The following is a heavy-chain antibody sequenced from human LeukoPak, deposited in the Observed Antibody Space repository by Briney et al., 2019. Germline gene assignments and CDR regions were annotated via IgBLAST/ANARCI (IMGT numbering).Heavy chain of an antibody. CDR1: GHTFNGNY. Sequence: GASVKVSCKASGHTFNGNYMHWVRQAPGQGLEWMGWINPKSGGTNYAQKFQGRVTMTRDTSISTAYMELSRLRSDVTAVYYCARGPNFQYFSGGSCYDAFDIWGQGTMVTVSS. V-gene: IGHV1-2*02. J-gene: IGHJ3*02. CDR3: ARGPNFQYFSGGSCYDAFDI. CDR2: INPKSGGT. D-gene: IGHD2-15*01.